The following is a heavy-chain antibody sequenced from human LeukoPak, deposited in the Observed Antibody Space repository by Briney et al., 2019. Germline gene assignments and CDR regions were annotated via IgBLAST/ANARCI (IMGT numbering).Heavy chain of an antibody. D-gene: IGHD2-2*01. CDR1: GYTFTSYG. J-gene: IGHJ3*02. V-gene: IGHV1-18*01. CDR3: ARVWVVPAAMFDAFDI. Sequence: ASVKVSCKASGYTFTSYGISWVRQAPGQGLEWMGWISAYNGNTNYAQKLQGRVTMTTDTSTSTAYVELRSLRSDDTAVYYCARVWVVPAAMFDAFDIWGQGTMVTVSS. CDR2: ISAYNGNT.